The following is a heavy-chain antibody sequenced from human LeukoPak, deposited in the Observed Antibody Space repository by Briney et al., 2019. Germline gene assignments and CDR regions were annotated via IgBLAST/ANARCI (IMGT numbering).Heavy chain of an antibody. J-gene: IGHJ6*03. CDR1: GGSISSYY. CDR2: IYYSGST. V-gene: IGHV4-59*01. Sequence: PSETLSLTCTVSGGSISSYYWSWIRQPPGKGLEWIGYIYYSGSTNYNPSLKSRATISVDTSKNQFSLKLSSVTAADTAVYYCARVKKFGPYYYYMDVWGKGTTVTVSS. CDR3: ARVKKFGPYYYYMDV. D-gene: IGHD3-10*01.